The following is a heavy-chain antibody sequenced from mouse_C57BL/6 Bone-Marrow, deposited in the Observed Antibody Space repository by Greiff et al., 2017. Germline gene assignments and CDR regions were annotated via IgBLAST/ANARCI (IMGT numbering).Heavy chain of an antibody. CDR2: ISSGGSYT. Sequence: EVQLVESGGDLVKPGGSLKLSCAASGFTFSSYGMSWVRQTPDKRLEWVATISSGGSYTYYPDSVKGRFTISRDNAKNTLYLQMSSLKSEDTAMYYCARLTYDDWGQGTLVTVSA. CDR1: GFTFSSYG. D-gene: IGHD2-3*01. CDR3: ARLTYDD. J-gene: IGHJ3*01. V-gene: IGHV5-6*01.